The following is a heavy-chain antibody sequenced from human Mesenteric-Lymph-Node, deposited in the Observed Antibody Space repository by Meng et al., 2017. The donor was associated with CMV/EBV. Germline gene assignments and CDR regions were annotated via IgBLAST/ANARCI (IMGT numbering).Heavy chain of an antibody. CDR3: ARARKSVSGIAAAGTYYFQH. Sequence: TIYAMHWVRQAPGQGLEWMGWINTNTGNPTYAQGFTDRFVFSLDTSVSTAYLQISSLKAEDTAVYYCARARKSVSGIAAAGTYYFQHWGQGTLVTVSS. CDR2: INTNTGNP. V-gene: IGHV7-4-1*02. CDR1: TIYA. J-gene: IGHJ1*01. D-gene: IGHD6-13*01.